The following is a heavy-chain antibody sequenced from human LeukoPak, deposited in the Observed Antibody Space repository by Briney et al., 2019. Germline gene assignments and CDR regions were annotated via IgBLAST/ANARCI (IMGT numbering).Heavy chain of an antibody. CDR3: ARGRRVYSSGSYWFDP. V-gene: IGHV1-2*04. CDR2: INPNSGGT. D-gene: IGHD6-19*01. Sequence: ASVKVSCKASGYTFTGYYMHWVRQAPGQGLEWMGWINPNSGGTNYAQKFQGWVTMTRDTSISTAYMELSRLRSDDTAVYYCARGRRVYSSGSYWFDPWGQGTLVTVSS. CDR1: GYTFTGYY. J-gene: IGHJ5*02.